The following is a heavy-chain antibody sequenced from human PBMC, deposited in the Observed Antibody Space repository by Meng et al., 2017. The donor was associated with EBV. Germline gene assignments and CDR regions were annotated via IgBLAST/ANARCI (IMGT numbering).Heavy chain of an antibody. V-gene: IGHV4-61*01. CDR3: AKSSSSTPGVVDS. D-gene: IGHD6-6*01. CDR2: IYDGGTT. Sequence: QVQLQESGPGLVKPSXXLLLYCTVPGASVSGGTFHWSWIRQPPGKELEWIGYIYDGGTTIYNPSLKSRVTIFLDTSRNQFSLGLRSVTTADTAVYYCAKSSSSTPGVVDSWGQGTLVTVSS. CDR1: GASVSGGTFH. J-gene: IGHJ4*02.